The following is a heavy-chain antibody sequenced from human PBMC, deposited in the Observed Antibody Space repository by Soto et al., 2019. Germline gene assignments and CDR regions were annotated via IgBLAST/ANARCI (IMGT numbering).Heavy chain of an antibody. D-gene: IGHD4-17*01. CDR2: IYYSGST. V-gene: IGHV4-59*01. J-gene: IGHJ6*03. Sequence: SETLSLTCTVSGGSISSYYWSWIRQPPGKGLEWIGYIYYSGSTNYNPSLKSRVTISVDTSKNQFSLKLSSVTAADTAVYYCARGPDYGDYVYYMDVWGQGTTVTVSS. CDR3: ARGPDYGDYVYYMDV. CDR1: GGSISSYY.